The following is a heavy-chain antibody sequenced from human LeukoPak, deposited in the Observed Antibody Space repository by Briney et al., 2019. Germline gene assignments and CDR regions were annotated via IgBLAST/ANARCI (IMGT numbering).Heavy chain of an antibody. D-gene: IGHD1-26*01. CDR2: IYYSGST. V-gene: IGHV4-59*01. CDR3: ARGIVGATTDY. Sequence: SETLFLTCTVSGGSISSYYWSWIRQPPGKGLEWIGYIYYSGSTNYNPSLKSRVTISVDTSKNQFSLKLSSVTAADTAVYYCARGIVGATTDYWGQGTLVTVSS. CDR1: GGSISSYY. J-gene: IGHJ4*02.